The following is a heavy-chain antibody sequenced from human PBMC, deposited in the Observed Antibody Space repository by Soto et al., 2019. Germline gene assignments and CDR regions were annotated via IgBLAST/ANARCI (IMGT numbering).Heavy chain of an antibody. CDR1: GFTFSSYG. CDR3: AKKSAGSGYSEY. CDR2: ISYDGSNK. J-gene: IGHJ4*02. D-gene: IGHD3-22*01. Sequence: GSLRLSCAASGFTFSSYGMHWVRQAPGKGLEWVAVISYDGSNKYYADSVKGRFTISRDNSKNTLYLQMNSLRAEDTAVYYCAKKSAGSGYSEYWGQGTLVTVSS. V-gene: IGHV3-30*18.